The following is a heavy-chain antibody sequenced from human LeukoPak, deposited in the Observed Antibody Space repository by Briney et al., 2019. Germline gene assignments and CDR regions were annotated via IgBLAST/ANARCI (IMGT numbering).Heavy chain of an antibody. J-gene: IGHJ4*02. V-gene: IGHV3-48*03. Sequence: GGSLRLSCAASGFPFSSYEMNWVRQAPGKGLEWVSYISSSGSTIYYADSVNGRFTISRDNAKNSLYLQMNSLRAEDTAVYYCARATAAAGMFDYWGQGTLVTVSS. CDR2: ISSSGSTI. D-gene: IGHD6-13*01. CDR3: ARATAAAGMFDY. CDR1: GFPFSSYE.